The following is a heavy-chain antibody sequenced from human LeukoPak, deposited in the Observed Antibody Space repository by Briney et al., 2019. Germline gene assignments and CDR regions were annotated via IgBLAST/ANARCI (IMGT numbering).Heavy chain of an antibody. D-gene: IGHD3-3*01. J-gene: IGHJ5*02. CDR2: ISGSGGST. CDR3: AKDPIFGVVMPNWFDP. V-gene: IGHV3-23*01. Sequence: QPGGSLRLSCAASGFTFSSYAMSWVRQAPGKGLEWVSAISGSGGSTYYADSVKGRFTISRDNSKNTLYLQMNSLRAEDTAVYYYAKDPIFGVVMPNWFDPWGQGTLVTVSS. CDR1: GFTFSSYA.